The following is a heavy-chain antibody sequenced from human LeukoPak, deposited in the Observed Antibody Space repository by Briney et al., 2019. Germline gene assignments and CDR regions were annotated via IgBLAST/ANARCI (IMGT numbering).Heavy chain of an antibody. CDR3: AKDMQTWPRFPDY. J-gene: IGHJ4*02. V-gene: IGHV3-23*01. Sequence: GGSLRLSCGASGFSFSYYAMTWVRQAPGKGLEWVSVISDSGSTAFYADSVKGRFTSSRDNPKNTLYLQINSLRAEDTAVYYCAKDMQTWPRFPDYWGQGTLVTVSS. CDR2: ISDSGSTA. D-gene: IGHD5-12*01. CDR1: GFSFSYYA.